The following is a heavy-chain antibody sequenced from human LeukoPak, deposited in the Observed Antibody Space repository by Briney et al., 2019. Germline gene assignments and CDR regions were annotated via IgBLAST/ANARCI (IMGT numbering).Heavy chain of an antibody. Sequence: APVKVSCKASGYTFTGYYMHWVRQAPGQGLEWMGWINPNSGGTNYAQKFQGRVTMTRGTSISTAYMELSRLRPDDTAVYYCARDVGEYCSSTNCYASHYWGQGTLVTVSS. J-gene: IGHJ4*02. CDR2: INPNSGGT. V-gene: IGHV1-2*02. D-gene: IGHD2-2*01. CDR1: GYTFTGYY. CDR3: ARDVGEYCSSTNCYASHY.